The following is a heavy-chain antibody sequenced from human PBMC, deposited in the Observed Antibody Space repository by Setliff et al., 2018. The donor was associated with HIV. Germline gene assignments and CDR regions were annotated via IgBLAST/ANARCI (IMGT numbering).Heavy chain of an antibody. J-gene: IGHJ4*02. Sequence: GESLKISCQGSGYLFITYWIGWVRQRPGKGLEWMGIIYPRDSDARYSPSFQGQVTISADKSTNTAYLQWTSLKTSDSGMYYCVRVDYGDFNFDYWGPGTLVTVSS. V-gene: IGHV5-51*01. CDR1: GYLFITYW. CDR3: VRVDYGDFNFDY. D-gene: IGHD4-17*01. CDR2: IYPRDSDA.